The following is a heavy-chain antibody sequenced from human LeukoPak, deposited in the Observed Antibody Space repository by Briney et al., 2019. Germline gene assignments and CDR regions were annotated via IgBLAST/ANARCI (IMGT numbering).Heavy chain of an antibody. D-gene: IGHD3-10*01. CDR2: ISSSGTVI. CDR1: GFTFSSYE. Sequence: GGSLRLSCAASGFTFSSYEMNWVRQAPGKGLEWVSYISSSGTVIYYADSVKGRFTISRDNAKNSLCLQMNSLGAEDTAVYYCARIYYYGSGSYYESMDVWGKGTTVTVSS. CDR3: ARIYYYGSGSYYESMDV. V-gene: IGHV3-48*03. J-gene: IGHJ6*03.